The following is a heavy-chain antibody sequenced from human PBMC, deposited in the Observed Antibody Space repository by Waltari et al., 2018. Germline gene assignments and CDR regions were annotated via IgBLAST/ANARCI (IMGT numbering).Heavy chain of an antibody. D-gene: IGHD3-10*01. J-gene: IGHJ6*03. CDR3: ARNMESPYNAPYYFYYMDV. CDR2: IYYRGST. Sequence: QLQLQESGPGLVKPSETLSLPCSVSGASITNSNSYWSWSRQPPGKGLEWIGSIYYRGSTYSSPSLKSRVTISLDTSKNQLSLKVSSVTVADTAIYFCARNMESPYNAPYYFYYMDVWGKGTTVTVSS. V-gene: IGHV4-39*01. CDR1: GASITNSNSY.